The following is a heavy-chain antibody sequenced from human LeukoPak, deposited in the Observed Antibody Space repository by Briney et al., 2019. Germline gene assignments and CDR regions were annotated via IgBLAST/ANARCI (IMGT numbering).Heavy chain of an antibody. CDR2: IRYDGSYR. J-gene: IGHJ4*02. Sequence: SGGALRLSCAASGFTFISYGMSWVRQAPGKGLEWVAFIRYDGSYRYYADSVKGRFTISRDTSKSTLYLQMNSLRAEDTAVYYCAKGDKYSSTWGSSRFGRAIDYWGQGTLVTVSS. V-gene: IGHV3-30*02. D-gene: IGHD6-13*01. CDR3: AKGDKYSSTWGSSRFGRAIDY. CDR1: GFTFISYG.